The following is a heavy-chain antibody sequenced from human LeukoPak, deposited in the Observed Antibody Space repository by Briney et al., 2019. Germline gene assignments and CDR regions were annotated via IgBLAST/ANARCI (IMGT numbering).Heavy chain of an antibody. CDR1: GGSISSGGYY. J-gene: IGHJ2*01. D-gene: IGHD6-19*01. V-gene: IGHV4-61*08. CDR2: IYYSGST. CDR3: ARASAHRGIAVAGVYWYFDL. Sequence: SETLSLTCTVSGGSISSGGYYWSWIRQPPGEGLEWIAYIYYSGSTNYNPSLKSRLTISVDTSKNQFSLKLTSVTAADTAVYYCARASAHRGIAVAGVYWYFDLWGRGTLVTVSS.